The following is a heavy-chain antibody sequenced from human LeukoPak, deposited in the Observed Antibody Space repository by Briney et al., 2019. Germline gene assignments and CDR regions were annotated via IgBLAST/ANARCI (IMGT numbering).Heavy chain of an antibody. D-gene: IGHD6-19*01. V-gene: IGHV4-59*01. Sequence: SETLSLTCTVSGGSISSYYWSWIRQPPGKGLEWIGYIYYSGSTNYNPSLKSRVTISVDTSKNQFSLKLSSVTAADTAVYYCAREISSGWFDPWGQGTLVTVSS. CDR3: AREISSGWFDP. CDR1: GGSISSYY. J-gene: IGHJ5*02. CDR2: IYYSGST.